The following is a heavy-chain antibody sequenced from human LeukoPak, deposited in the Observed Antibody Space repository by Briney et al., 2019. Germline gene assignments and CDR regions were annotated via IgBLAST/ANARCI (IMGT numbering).Heavy chain of an antibody. V-gene: IGHV3-23*01. CDR2: ISGSGGST. Sequence: SGGSLRLSCAASGFTFSSYAMSWVRQAPGKGLEWVSAISGSGGSTYYADSVKGRFTISRDNSKNTLYLQMNSLRAEDTAVYYCAKDHYDFWSGYSFPFPKYYGMDVWGQGTTVTVSS. J-gene: IGHJ6*02. D-gene: IGHD3-3*01. CDR3: AKDHYDFWSGYSFPFPKYYGMDV. CDR1: GFTFSSYA.